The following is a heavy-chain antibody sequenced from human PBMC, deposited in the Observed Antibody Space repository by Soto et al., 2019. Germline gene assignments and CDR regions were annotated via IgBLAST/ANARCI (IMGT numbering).Heavy chain of an antibody. CDR3: ARLYSSGSRNWFDA. CDR2: IYYSGST. D-gene: IGHD6-19*01. J-gene: IGHJ5*02. CDR1: GGSINSSSYF. V-gene: IGHV4-39*01. Sequence: SETLSLTCSVSGGSINSSSYFWGWVRQPPGKGLEWIGSIYYSGSTYYNPSLRSRVTISVYTSKNQFSLKLSSVTAADTAVFYCARLYSSGSRNWFDAWGQGTLVTVSS.